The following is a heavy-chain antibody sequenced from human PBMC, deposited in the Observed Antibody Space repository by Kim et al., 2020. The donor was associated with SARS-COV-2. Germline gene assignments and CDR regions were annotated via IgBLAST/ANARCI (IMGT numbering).Heavy chain of an antibody. Sequence: GGSLRLSCAASGFTFSDYYMSWIRQAPGKGLEWVSYISSSSSYTNYADSVKGRFTISRDNAKNSLYLQMNSLRAEDTAVYYCARDPNRHCGGDCYHWGQGTLVTVSS. CDR3: ARDPNRHCGGDCYH. CDR2: ISSSSSYT. V-gene: IGHV3-11*06. J-gene: IGHJ5*02. D-gene: IGHD2-21*01. CDR1: GFTFSDYY.